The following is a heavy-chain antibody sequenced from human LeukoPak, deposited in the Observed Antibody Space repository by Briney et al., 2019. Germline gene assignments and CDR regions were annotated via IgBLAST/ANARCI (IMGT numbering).Heavy chain of an antibody. CDR3: ARHYDSSAYWYYFDS. CDR2: VYTNGGT. V-gene: IGHV4-4*07. CDR1: GGSLITYY. D-gene: IGHD3-22*01. Sequence: SETLSLTCTVSGGSLITYYWNWIRQPAGKGLEWIGRVYTNGGTNYNPSLKSRLTVSVDTSKNQFSLSLSSVTAADTAVYYCARHYDSSAYWYYFDSWGQGTLVTVSS. J-gene: IGHJ4*02.